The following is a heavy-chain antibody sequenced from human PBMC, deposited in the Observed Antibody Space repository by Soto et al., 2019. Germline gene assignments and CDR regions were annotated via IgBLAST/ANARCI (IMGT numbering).Heavy chain of an antibody. CDR2: ISYDGSNK. J-gene: IGHJ5*02. CDR3: ARDNGMAGSFDP. D-gene: IGHD2-8*01. V-gene: IGHV3-30-3*01. Sequence: GVSLRLSCAASGFTFSSYAMHWVRQAPGKGLEWVAVISYDGSNKYYADSVKGRFTISRDNAKSSLYLQMNSLRDEDTAVYYCARDNGMAGSFDPWGQGTLVTVSS. CDR1: GFTFSSYA.